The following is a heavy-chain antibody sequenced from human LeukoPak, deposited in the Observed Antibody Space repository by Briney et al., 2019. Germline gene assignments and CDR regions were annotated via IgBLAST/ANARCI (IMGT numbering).Heavy chain of an antibody. Sequence: GGSLRLSCAASGFTFSSYAMSWVRQAPGKGLEWVSSISSSSSYIYYADSVKGRFTISRDNAKNSLYLQMNSLRAEDTAVYYCARGKAGLDYWGQGALVTVSS. CDR3: ARGKAGLDY. D-gene: IGHD3-22*01. J-gene: IGHJ4*02. V-gene: IGHV3-21*01. CDR1: GFTFSSYA. CDR2: ISSSSSYI.